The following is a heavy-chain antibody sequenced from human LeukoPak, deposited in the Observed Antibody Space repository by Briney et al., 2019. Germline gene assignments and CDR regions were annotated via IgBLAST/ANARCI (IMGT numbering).Heavy chain of an antibody. D-gene: IGHD5-18*01. CDR3: ARSSGYSLDY. CDR2: IYYSGST. V-gene: IGHV4-34*01. J-gene: IGHJ4*02. Sequence: SETLSLTCAVYGGSFSGYYWSWIRQPPGKGLEWIGSIYYSGSTYYNPSLKSRVTISVDTSKNQFSLKLSSVTAADTAVYYCARSSGYSLDYWGQGTLVTVSS. CDR1: GGSFSGYY.